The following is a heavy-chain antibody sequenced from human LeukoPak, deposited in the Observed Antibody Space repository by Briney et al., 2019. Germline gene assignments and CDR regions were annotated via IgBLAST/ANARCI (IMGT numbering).Heavy chain of an antibody. CDR3: ARVTTMMLFDC. CDR2: IYYSGST. V-gene: IGHV4-30-4*01. CDR1: GGSITGGDYY. J-gene: IGHJ4*02. D-gene: IGHD4-17*01. Sequence: SETLSLTCTVSGGSITGGDYYWGWIRQPPGKGLEWIGYIYYSGSTYSNPSLNRRVTISVDTSKNQFSLKLSSVTAADAAVYYCARVTTMMLFDCWGQGTLVTVSS.